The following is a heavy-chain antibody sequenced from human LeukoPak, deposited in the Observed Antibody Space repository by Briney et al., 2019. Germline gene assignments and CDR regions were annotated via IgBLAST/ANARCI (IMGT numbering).Heavy chain of an antibody. CDR3: ASTFYGGISYYFDY. V-gene: IGHV1-2*06. Sequence: GASVKVSCKASGYTFTGYYIHWVRQAPGQGLEWMGRINPNSGGTNYAQDFQGRVTMTRDTSISTAYMELSSLGFDDAAMYYCASTFYGGISYYFDYWGQGTLVTVSS. D-gene: IGHD2/OR15-2a*01. CDR1: GYTFTGYY. CDR2: INPNSGGT. J-gene: IGHJ4*02.